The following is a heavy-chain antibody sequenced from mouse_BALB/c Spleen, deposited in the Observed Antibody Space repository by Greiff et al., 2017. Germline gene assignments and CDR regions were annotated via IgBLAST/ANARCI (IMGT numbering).Heavy chain of an antibody. V-gene: IGHV2-9*02. CDR1: GFSLTSYG. D-gene: IGHD1-1*01. Sequence: QVQLKQSGPGLVAPSQSLSITCTVSGFSLTSYGVHWVRQPPGKGLEWLGVIWAGGSTNYNSALMSRLSISKDNSKGQVFLKMNSLQTDDTAIYYCGKEGGRGPYYAIGYWGQRTSGTGSS. J-gene: IGHJ4*01. CDR2: IWAGGST. CDR3: GKEGGRGPYYAIGY.